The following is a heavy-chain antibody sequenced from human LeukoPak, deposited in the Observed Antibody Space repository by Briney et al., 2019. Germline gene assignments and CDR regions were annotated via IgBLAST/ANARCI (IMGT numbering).Heavy chain of an antibody. J-gene: IGHJ4*02. CDR3: AKRNDYGDY. CDR2: ISYDGSNK. Sequence: GGSLRLSCAASGFTLSSYGMHWVRQAPGKGLEWVAVISYDGSNKYYADSVKGRFTISRDNSKNTLYLQMNSLRAEDTAVYYCAKRNDYGDYWGQGTLVTVSS. V-gene: IGHV3-30*18. CDR1: GFTLSSYG.